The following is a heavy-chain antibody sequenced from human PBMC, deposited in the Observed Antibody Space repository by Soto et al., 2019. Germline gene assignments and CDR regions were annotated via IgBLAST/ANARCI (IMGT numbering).Heavy chain of an antibody. CDR3: AGQSYESRGYYSAY. CDR1: GGSSSSTSYY. D-gene: IGHD3-22*01. CDR2: IFSGGNT. Sequence: QLLLQESGPGLVKPSETLSLTCTVSGGSSSSTSYYWGWIRQPPGKGLEWIGSIFSGGNTYYNPSLKSRVTLSVDTYKCHLSLKLSSVTAADTAVYYCAGQSYESRGYYSAYWGQGTLVTVSS. V-gene: IGHV4-39*01. J-gene: IGHJ4*02.